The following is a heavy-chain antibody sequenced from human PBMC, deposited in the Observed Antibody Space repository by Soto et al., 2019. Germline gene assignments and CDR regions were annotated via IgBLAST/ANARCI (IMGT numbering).Heavy chain of an antibody. D-gene: IGHD2-2*01. Sequence: ASVRVSCKASGYTFTSYAMHWVRQAPGQRLEWMGWINAGNGNTKYSQKFQGRVTITRDTSASTAYMELSSLRSEDTAVYYCARDGGYCSSTSCHDYYYYYYYGMDVWGQGTTVTVSS. CDR2: INAGNGNT. CDR3: ARDGGYCSSTSCHDYYYYYYYGMDV. CDR1: GYTFTSYA. J-gene: IGHJ6*02. V-gene: IGHV1-3*01.